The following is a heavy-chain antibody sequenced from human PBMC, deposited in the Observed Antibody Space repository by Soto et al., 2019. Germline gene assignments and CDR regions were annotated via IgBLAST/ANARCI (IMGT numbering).Heavy chain of an antibody. V-gene: IGHV2-5*02. CDR1: GLSLSTSGVG. CDR3: ARLALTPAFDI. J-gene: IGHJ3*02. Sequence: QITLKESGPTLVKPTQTLTLTCTLSGLSLSTSGVGVGWIRQPPGKALEWLALIFWDDDKRYSPFLKSRLTIIKDTSKNQVVLTMTNMDPVDTATYYCARLALTPAFDIWGRGTMVTVSS. CDR2: IFWDDDK. D-gene: IGHD3-9*01.